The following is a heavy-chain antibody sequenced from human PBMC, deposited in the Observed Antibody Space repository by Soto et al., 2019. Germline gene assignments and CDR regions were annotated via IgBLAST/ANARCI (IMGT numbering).Heavy chain of an antibody. CDR2: ISYSGST. CDR3: PRVASGSDWYFDL. Sequence: QVQLQESGPGLVKPSQTLSLTCTVSGGSISSGRYYWSWIRQHPGKGLEWIGYISYSGSTYYNPSLKSRVIISIDTSKNQCSVKLSSVTAADTTMYYCPRVASGSDWYFDLWGRCSLVSVSA. D-gene: IGHD1-26*01. V-gene: IGHV4-31*03. J-gene: IGHJ2*01. CDR1: GGSISSGRYY.